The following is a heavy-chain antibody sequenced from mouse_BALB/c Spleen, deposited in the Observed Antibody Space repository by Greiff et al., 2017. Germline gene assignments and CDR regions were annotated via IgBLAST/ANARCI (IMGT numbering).Heavy chain of an antibody. CDR2: IRNKANGYTT. J-gene: IGHJ2*01. CDR3: ARDSSGYYFDY. CDR1: GFTFTDYY. V-gene: IGHV7-3*02. Sequence: EVQRVESGGGLVQPGGSLRLSCATSGFTFTDYYMSWVRQPPGKALAWLGYIRNKANGYTTEYSASVKGRFTISRDNYQSILYLQMNTLRAEDSATYYCARDSSGYYFDYWGQGTTLTVSS. D-gene: IGHD3-1*01.